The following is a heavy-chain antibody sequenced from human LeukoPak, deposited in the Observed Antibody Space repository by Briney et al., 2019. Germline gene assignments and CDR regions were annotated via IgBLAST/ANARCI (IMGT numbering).Heavy chain of an antibody. CDR1: GGSISSSSYY. CDR2: IYYSGST. CDR3: ARHGRDYIWGSYRLDY. J-gene: IGHJ4*02. V-gene: IGHV4-39*01. Sequence: SETLSLTCTVSGGSISSSSYYWGWIRQPPGKGLEWIGSIYYSGSTYYNPSLKSRVTISVDTSKNQFSLKLSSVTAADTAVYYRARHGRDYIWGSYRLDYWGQGTLVTVSS. D-gene: IGHD3-16*02.